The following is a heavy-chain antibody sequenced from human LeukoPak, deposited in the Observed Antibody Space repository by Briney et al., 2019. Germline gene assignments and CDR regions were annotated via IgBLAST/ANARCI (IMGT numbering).Heavy chain of an antibody. V-gene: IGHV3-30*02. CDR2: IRYDGSNK. CDR1: GFTFSSYG. CDR3: AKDITQLELGPLAFDI. Sequence: TGGSLRLSCAASGFTFSSYGMHWVRQAPGMGLEWVAFIRYDGSNKYYADSVKGRFTISRDNSKNTLYLQMNSLRAEDTAVYYCAKDITQLELGPLAFDIWGQGTMVTVSS. D-gene: IGHD1-7*01. J-gene: IGHJ3*02.